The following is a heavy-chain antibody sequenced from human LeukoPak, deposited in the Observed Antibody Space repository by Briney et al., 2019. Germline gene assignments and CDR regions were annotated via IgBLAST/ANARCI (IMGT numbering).Heavy chain of an antibody. Sequence: PGGSLRLSCVTSGFMFSNYWMTWVRQAPGKGLEWVSAISGSGGSTYYADSVKGRFTISRDNSKNTLYLQMNSLRAEDTAVYYCAKDNESGWYPYYFDYWGQGTLVTVSS. J-gene: IGHJ4*02. CDR2: ISGSGGST. V-gene: IGHV3-23*01. CDR1: GFMFSNYW. CDR3: AKDNESGWYPYYFDY. D-gene: IGHD6-19*01.